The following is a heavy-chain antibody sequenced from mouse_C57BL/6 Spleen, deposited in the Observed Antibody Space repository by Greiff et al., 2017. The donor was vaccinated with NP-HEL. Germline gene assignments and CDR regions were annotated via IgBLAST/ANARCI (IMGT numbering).Heavy chain of an antibody. Sequence: EVQLQQSGAELVRPGASVKLSCTASGFNIKDDYMHWVKQRPEQGLEWIGWIDPENGDTEYASKFQGKATITADTSSNTAYLQLSSLTSEDTAVYYCTTHYYGSSYWYFDVWGTGTTVTVSS. V-gene: IGHV14-4*01. CDR3: TTHYYGSSYWYFDV. J-gene: IGHJ1*03. D-gene: IGHD1-1*01. CDR1: GFNIKDDY. CDR2: IDPENGDT.